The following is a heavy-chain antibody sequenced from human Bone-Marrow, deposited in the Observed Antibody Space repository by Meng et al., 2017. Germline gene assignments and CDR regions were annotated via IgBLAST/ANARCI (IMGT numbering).Heavy chain of an antibody. V-gene: IGHV1-69*06. J-gene: IGHJ1*01. CDR1: GGTFSSYA. CDR2: IIPIFGTA. Sequence: SVKVSCKASGGTFSSYAISWLRQAPGQGLEWMGGIIPIFGTANYAQKFQGRVTITADKSTSTAYMELSSLRSEDTAVYYCARDPEQWLVLRYFQHWGQGTLVTVSS. CDR3: ARDPEQWLVLRYFQH. D-gene: IGHD6-19*01.